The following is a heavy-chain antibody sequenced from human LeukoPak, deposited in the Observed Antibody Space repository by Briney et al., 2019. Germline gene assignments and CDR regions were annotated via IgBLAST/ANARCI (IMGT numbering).Heavy chain of an antibody. J-gene: IGHJ6*04. CDR3: AKARRIVVVPAARVYGMDV. CDR2: INHSGST. Sequence: SETLSLTCAVYGGSFSGYYWSWIRQPPGKCLEWIGEINHSGSTNYNPSLKSRVTISVDTSKNQFSLKLSSVTAADTAVYYCAKARRIVVVPAARVYGMDVWGKGTTVTVSS. CDR1: GGSFSGYY. V-gene: IGHV4-34*01. D-gene: IGHD2-2*01.